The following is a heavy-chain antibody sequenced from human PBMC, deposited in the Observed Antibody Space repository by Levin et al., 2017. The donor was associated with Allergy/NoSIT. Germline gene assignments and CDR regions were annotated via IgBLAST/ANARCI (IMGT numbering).Heavy chain of an antibody. CDR3: ARGRRATIYY. CDR1: GFTFSDYY. Sequence: GGSLRLSCAASGFTFSDYYMSWIRQAPGKGLEWVSHISGSSTTIQYADSVRGRFTVSRDNAKNSLYLQMNSLRAEDTAVYYCARGRRATIYYWGQGTLVTVSS. V-gene: IGHV3-11*01. D-gene: IGHD5-24*01. J-gene: IGHJ4*02. CDR2: ISGSSTTI.